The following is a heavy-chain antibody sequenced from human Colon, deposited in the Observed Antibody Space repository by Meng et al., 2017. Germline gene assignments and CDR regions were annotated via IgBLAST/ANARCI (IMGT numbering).Heavy chain of an antibody. CDR3: IAYMVGRGGLGS. CDR2: TYKGRST. CDR1: GASVDSGSYH. J-gene: IGHJ5*02. V-gene: IGHV4-30-4*01. Sequence: QVQLQESGPGLVKPSETLSLTCTVSGASVDSGSYHCGWVRQPPGKGLECIGYTYKGRSTYYNPSLKSRVSMSEDTSKNQFSLTLNSVTAADTGVYYCIAYMVGRGGLGSWGQGTLVTVSS. D-gene: IGHD3/OR15-3a*01.